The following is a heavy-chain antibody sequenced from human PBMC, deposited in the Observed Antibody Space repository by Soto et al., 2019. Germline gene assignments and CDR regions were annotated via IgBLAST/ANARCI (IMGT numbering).Heavy chain of an antibody. CDR3: ASSYYYGSSGYSEGYYYGLDV. Sequence: QVQLVQSGAEVKKPGSSVKVSCKASGGTFSSYVISWVRQAPGQGLEWMGGILPMFGTANYAQKFQGRVTIIADAFTRTAYMELSSLRSEDTAVYYCASSYYYGSSGYSEGYYYGLDVWGQGTTVTVSS. D-gene: IGHD3-22*01. J-gene: IGHJ6*02. V-gene: IGHV1-69*12. CDR1: GGTFSSYV. CDR2: ILPMFGTA.